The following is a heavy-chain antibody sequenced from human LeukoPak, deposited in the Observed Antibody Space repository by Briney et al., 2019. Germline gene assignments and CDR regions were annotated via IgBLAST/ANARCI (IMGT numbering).Heavy chain of an antibody. CDR2: TYYRSKWYN. CDR1: GDSVSSYSAA. Sequence: SQTLSLTCAISGDSVSSYSAAWNWISQSPSRGLEWLGRTYYRSKWYNDYAVSRNSRISNNPNTTKNQLLLRLKSVTPDDSSLYYCARASEIGRRWLQLSYWSQGTLVTVS. V-gene: IGHV6-1*01. J-gene: IGHJ4*02. CDR3: ARASEIGRRWLQLSY. D-gene: IGHD5-24*01.